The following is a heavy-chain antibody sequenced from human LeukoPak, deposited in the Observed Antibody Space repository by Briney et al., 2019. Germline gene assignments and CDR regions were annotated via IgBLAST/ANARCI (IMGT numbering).Heavy chain of an antibody. V-gene: IGHV3-23*01. J-gene: IGHJ4*02. CDR3: ARDIELSC. CDR2: ISASGGNS. Sequence: PGGSLRLSCEASGFTFNDSAMSWVRQASGRGLEWVSLISASGGNSYYADSVKGRFSVSRDSSKNTLHLQSIRLRDADTAVYYCARDIELSCWGQGTLVTVSS. CDR1: GFTFNDSA. D-gene: IGHD1-26*01.